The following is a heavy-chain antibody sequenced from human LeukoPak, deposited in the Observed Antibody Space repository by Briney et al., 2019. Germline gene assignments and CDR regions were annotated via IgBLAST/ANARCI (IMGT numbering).Heavy chain of an antibody. V-gene: IGHV4-59*01. CDR3: ARADYGAFDI. CDR1: GGSISSYY. CDR2: IYYSGST. Sequence: PSETLSLTCTVSGGSISSYYWSWIRQPPGKGLEWIGYIYYSGSTNYNPSLKSRVTISVDTSKNQFSLKLSSVTAADTAVYYCARADYGAFDIWGQGTIVTVSS. D-gene: IGHD4-17*01. J-gene: IGHJ3*02.